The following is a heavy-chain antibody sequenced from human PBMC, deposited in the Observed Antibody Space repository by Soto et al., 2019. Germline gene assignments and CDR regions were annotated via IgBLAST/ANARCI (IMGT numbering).Heavy chain of an antibody. V-gene: IGHV3-33*01. Sequence: QVQLVESGGGVVQPGRSLRLSCAASGFTFSSYGMHWVRQAPGKGLEGVAVIWFDGSNKFYADSVKGRFTSSRDNSKNTVSLQLNSLRGADLAAYYCETKGPYWCQGTLVTVYS. CDR1: GFTFSSYG. CDR2: IWFDGSNK. CDR3: ETKGPY. J-gene: IGHJ4*02.